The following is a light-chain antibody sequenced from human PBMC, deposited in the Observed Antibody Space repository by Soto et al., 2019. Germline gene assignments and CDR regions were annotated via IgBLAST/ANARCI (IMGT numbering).Light chain of an antibody. Sequence: QSVLTQPPSASGTPGQRVTISCSGSSSNIESDSVNWYQQLPGTAPKLLIYNNDQRPSGVPDRFSGSKSGTSASLAISGLQSEDEADYYCGAWHGSLLGGVFGGGTKVTVL. J-gene: IGLJ3*02. V-gene: IGLV1-44*01. CDR3: GAWHGSLLGGV. CDR1: SSNIESDS. CDR2: NND.